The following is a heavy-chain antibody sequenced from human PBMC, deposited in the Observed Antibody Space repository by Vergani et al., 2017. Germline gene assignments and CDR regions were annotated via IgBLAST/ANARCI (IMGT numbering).Heavy chain of an antibody. CDR3: ARARGYSSSWYRNYYDYYYMDV. CDR1: GGSISSYY. D-gene: IGHD6-13*01. Sequence: QVELQESGPGLVKPSETLSLTCTVSGGSISSYYWSWIRQPPGKGLEWIGYIYYSGSTNYNPSLKSRVTISVDTSKNQFSLKLSSVTAADTAVYYCARARGYSSSWYRNYYDYYYMDVWGKGTTVTVSS. J-gene: IGHJ6*03. CDR2: IYYSGST. V-gene: IGHV4-59*01.